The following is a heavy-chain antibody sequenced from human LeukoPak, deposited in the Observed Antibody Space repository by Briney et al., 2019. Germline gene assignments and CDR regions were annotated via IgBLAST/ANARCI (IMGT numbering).Heavy chain of an antibody. V-gene: IGHV3-74*01. Sequence: GGSLRLSCAASGFTFSRYWMHWVRQAPGKGLVWVSHINSDRSSTNYADSVKGRFTISRDNAKNTLFLQMNSLRAEDTAVYYCARDGGNSGFDYWGQGTLVTVSS. CDR2: INSDRSST. CDR1: GFTFSRYW. CDR3: ARDGGNSGFDY. J-gene: IGHJ4*02. D-gene: IGHD4-23*01.